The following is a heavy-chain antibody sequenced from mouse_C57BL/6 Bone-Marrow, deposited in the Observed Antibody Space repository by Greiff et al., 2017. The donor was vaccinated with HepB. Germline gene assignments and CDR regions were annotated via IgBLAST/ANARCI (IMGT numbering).Heavy chain of an antibody. CDR1: GFTFSSYA. CDR2: ISDGGSYT. CDR3: AREYYYAMDY. V-gene: IGHV5-4*01. J-gene: IGHJ4*01. Sequence: EVQLVESGGGLVKPGGSLKLSCAASGFTFSSYAMSWVRQTPEKRLEWVATISDGGSYTYYPDNVKGRFTISRDNAKNNLYLQMNHLKSEDTAMYYCAREYYYAMDYWGQGTSVTVSS.